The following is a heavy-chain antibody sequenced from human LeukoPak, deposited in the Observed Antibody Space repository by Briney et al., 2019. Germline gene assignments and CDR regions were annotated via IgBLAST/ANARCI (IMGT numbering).Heavy chain of an antibody. D-gene: IGHD6-13*01. J-gene: IGHJ4*02. V-gene: IGHV3-33*01. CDR2: IWYDGSNK. CDR3: ARKRAAAGKDFDY. Sequence: GGSLRLSCAASGFTFSSYGMHWVRQAPGKGLERVAVIWYDGSNKYYADSVKGRFTISRDNSKYTLYLQMNSLRAEDTAVYYCARKRAAAGKDFDYWGQGTLVTVSS. CDR1: GFTFSSYG.